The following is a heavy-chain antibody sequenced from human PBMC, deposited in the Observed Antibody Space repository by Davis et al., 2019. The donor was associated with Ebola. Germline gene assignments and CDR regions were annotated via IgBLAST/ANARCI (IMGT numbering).Heavy chain of an antibody. CDR3: ASLKINYYYGMDV. V-gene: IGHV3-21*01. CDR1: GGTFSSFA. J-gene: IGHJ6*02. Sequence: SCKASGGTFSSFAINWVRQAPGKGLEWVSSISSSSSYIYYADSVKGRFTISRDNAKNSLYLQMNSLRAEDTAVYYCASLKINYYYGMDVWGQGTTVTVSS. CDR2: ISSSSSYI.